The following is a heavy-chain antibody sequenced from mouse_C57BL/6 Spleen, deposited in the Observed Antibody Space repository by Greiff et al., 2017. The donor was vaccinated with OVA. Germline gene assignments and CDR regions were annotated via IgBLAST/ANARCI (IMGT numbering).Heavy chain of an antibody. Sequence: EVQLQESGPELVKPGASVKISCKASGYSFTDYNMNWVKQSNGKSLEWIGVINPNYGTTSYNQKFKGKATLTVDKSSRPASMHLNSLTSEDSAVSYCARVDYSGSSSLYYYAMDYWGQGPSVTVSS. CDR1: GYSFTDYN. V-gene: IGHV1-39*01. D-gene: IGHD1-1*01. CDR2: INPNYGTT. CDR3: ARVDYSGSSSLYYYAMDY. J-gene: IGHJ4*01.